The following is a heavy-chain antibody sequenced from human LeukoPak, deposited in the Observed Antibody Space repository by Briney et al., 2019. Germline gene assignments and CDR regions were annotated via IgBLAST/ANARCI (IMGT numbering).Heavy chain of an antibody. V-gene: IGHV4-59*12. Sequence: SETLSLTCTVSGGSISSYYWSWIRRPPGKGLEWIGYIYYSGSTNYNPSLKSRVTMSVDTSKNQFSLKLSSVTAADTAVYYCASDRGSYGAFDIWGQGTMVTVSS. D-gene: IGHD1-26*01. CDR2: IYYSGST. CDR3: ASDRGSYGAFDI. J-gene: IGHJ3*02. CDR1: GGSISSYY.